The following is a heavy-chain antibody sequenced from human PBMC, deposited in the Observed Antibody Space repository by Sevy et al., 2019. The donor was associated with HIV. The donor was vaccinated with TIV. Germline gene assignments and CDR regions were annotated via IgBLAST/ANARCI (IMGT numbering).Heavy chain of an antibody. V-gene: IGHV3-7*01. J-gene: IGHJ6*02. CDR1: GFTFSSHW. CDR2: INQDGSAK. CDR3: ARATGGIGMDV. Sequence: GGSLRLSCAASGFTFSSHWMSWVRQAPGKGLEWVANINQDGSAKYYVDSVKGRFTISRGNAKNSLSLQMNSLRAEDTAVYYCARATGGIGMDVWGQGTTVTVSS. D-gene: IGHD6-13*01.